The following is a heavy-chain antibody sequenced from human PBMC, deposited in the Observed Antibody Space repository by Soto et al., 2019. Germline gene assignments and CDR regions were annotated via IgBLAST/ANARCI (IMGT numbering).Heavy chain of an antibody. Sequence: QVQLVQSGAEVKKPGSSVKVSCKASGGTFSSYNISWVRQAPGQGLEWMGRIIPILGIANYAQKFQGRVTITADKSTITTYMELSSLRSEDTAVYYCARVAGDNWNYDNWFDPWGQGTLVTVSS. D-gene: IGHD1-7*01. CDR3: ARVAGDNWNYDNWFDP. V-gene: IGHV1-69*02. CDR2: IIPILGIA. CDR1: GGTFSSYN. J-gene: IGHJ5*02.